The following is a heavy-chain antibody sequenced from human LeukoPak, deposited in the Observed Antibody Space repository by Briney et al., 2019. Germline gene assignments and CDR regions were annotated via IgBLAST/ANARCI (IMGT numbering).Heavy chain of an antibody. J-gene: IGHJ4*02. CDR1: GFTFSSYS. CDR2: IKQDGSEK. Sequence: GGSLRLSCAASGFTFSSYSMNWVRQAPGKGLEWVANIKQDGSEKYYVDSVKGRFTISRDNAKNSLYLQMNSLRAEDTAVYYCASPGDSGHDYWGQGTLVTVSS. CDR3: ASPGDSGHDY. D-gene: IGHD5-12*01. V-gene: IGHV3-7*01.